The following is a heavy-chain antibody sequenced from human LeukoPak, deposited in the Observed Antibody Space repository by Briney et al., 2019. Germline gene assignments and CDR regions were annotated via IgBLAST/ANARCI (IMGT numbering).Heavy chain of an antibody. CDR3: ARLDYYDSSGYSKYYFDY. V-gene: IGHV4-61*02. D-gene: IGHD3-22*01. CDR1: GGSISSGSYY. J-gene: IGHJ4*02. Sequence: SETLSLTCTVSGGSISSGSYYWSWIRQPAGKGLEWIGRIYTSGSTNYNPSLKSRVTISVDTSKNQFSLKLSSVTAADTAVYYCARLDYYDSSGYSKYYFDYWGQGTLVTVSS. CDR2: IYTSGST.